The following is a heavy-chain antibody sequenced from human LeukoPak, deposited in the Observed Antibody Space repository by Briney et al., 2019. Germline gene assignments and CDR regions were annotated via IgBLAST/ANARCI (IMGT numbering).Heavy chain of an antibody. V-gene: IGHV3-74*01. CDR1: GFTFSNYC. CDR3: VRDFRSADY. CDR2: ICPDGTVT. J-gene: IGHJ4*02. Sequence: PGGSLRLSCAASGFTFSNYCMHWVRQIPGKGLVWVSRICPDGTVTNYADSVKGRFTISRDNAKNTVFLQMNSLRADDTAVYYCVRDFRSADYWGQGILVTVSS.